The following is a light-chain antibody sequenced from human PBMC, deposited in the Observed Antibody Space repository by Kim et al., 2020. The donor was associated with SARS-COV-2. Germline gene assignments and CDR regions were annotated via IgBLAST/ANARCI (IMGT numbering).Light chain of an antibody. J-gene: IGLJ3*02. CDR3: TSHAGSFKVV. Sequence: QSALTQPPSASGSPGQSVTISCTGTSSDVGSYNLVSWYQQYPDKAPKLIIYEVNKWPSGVPDRFSGSKSGNTASLTVSGLQAEDEADYYCTSHAGSFKVVFGGGTKVTVL. V-gene: IGLV2-8*01. CDR2: EVN. CDR1: SSDVGSYNL.